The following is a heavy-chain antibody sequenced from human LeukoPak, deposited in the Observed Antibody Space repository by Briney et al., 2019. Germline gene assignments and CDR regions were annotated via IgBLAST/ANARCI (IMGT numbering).Heavy chain of an antibody. V-gene: IGHV3-48*01. CDR3: ARPYCSSTSCTTFDD. D-gene: IGHD2-2*01. J-gene: IGHJ4*02. Sequence: GSLRLSCAASGFTFSNYNMNWVRQAPGKGLEWVSYISSDGYTIFYADSVQGRFTISRDNAKNSLFLQMNSLRAEDTAMYYCARPYCSSTSCTTFDDWGQGTLVTVSS. CDR2: ISSDGYTI. CDR1: GFTFSNYN.